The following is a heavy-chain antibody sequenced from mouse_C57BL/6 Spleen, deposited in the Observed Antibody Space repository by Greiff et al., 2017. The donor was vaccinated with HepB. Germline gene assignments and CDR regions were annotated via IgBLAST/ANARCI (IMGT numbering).Heavy chain of an antibody. Sequence: VQLQQSGPELVKPGASVKISCKASGYSFTGYYMNWVKQSPEKSLEWIGEINPSTGGTTYNQKFKAKATLTVDESSSTAYMQLKSLTSEDSAVYYCAVSPWFAYWGQGTLVTVSA. CDR3: AVSPWFAY. CDR2: INPSTGGT. V-gene: IGHV1-42*01. J-gene: IGHJ3*01. CDR1: GYSFTGYY.